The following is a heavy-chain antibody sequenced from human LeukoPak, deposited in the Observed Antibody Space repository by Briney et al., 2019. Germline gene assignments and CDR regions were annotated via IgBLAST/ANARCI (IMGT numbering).Heavy chain of an antibody. CDR3: AREGPSGGKWLVFDY. CDR2: IYYSGST. CDR1: DGSISPYY. J-gene: IGHJ4*02. V-gene: IGHV4-59*01. D-gene: IGHD1-26*01. Sequence: TSETLSLTCAVSDGSISPYYWTWIRQPPGKGLEWIGYIYYSGSTNYNPSLQSRVTISVDTSKNQFSLKLTSVTAADTAMYYCAREGPSGGKWLVFDYWGQGTLVTVSS.